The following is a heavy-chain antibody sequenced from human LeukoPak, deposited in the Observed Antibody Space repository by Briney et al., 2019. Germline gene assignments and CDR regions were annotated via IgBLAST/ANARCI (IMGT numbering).Heavy chain of an antibody. CDR3: TTDRGRYFDY. D-gene: IGHD1-26*01. CDR2: IKSKTDGGTT. J-gene: IGHJ4*01. Sequence: GGSLRPSCAASGFTFSNAWMSWVRQAPGKGLEWVGRIKSKTDGGTTDYAAPVKGRFTISRDDSKNTLYLPMNSRKNEDTAVYYCTTDRGRYFDYWGQGTLVTVSS. V-gene: IGHV3-15*01. CDR1: GFTFSNAW.